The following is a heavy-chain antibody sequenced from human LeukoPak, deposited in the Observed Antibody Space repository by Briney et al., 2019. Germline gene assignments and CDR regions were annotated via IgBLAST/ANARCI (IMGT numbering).Heavy chain of an antibody. CDR1: GFTFSNYG. D-gene: IGHD3-22*01. CDR3: ARGLYYYDSSGYPD. Sequence: GGSLRLSCAASGFTFSNYGMHWVRQAPGKGLEWVAFIRYDGSNEYYADSVKGRFTISRDNSKHTLYLQMNSLRTEDTAVYYCARGLYYYDSSGYPDWGQGTLVTVSS. J-gene: IGHJ4*02. V-gene: IGHV3-30*02. CDR2: IRYDGSNE.